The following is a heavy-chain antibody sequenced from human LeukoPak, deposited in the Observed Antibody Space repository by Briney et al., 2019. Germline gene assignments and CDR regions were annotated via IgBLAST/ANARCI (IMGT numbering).Heavy chain of an antibody. CDR1: GGSISSFY. CDR3: ARDPHESLWFDP. Sequence: PSETLSLTCTVSGGSISSFYWSWIRQPPGKGLEWIGSIYHSGSTYYNPSLKSRVTISVDTSKNQFSLKLSSVTAADTAVYYCARDPHESLWFDPWGQGTLVTVSS. CDR2: IYHSGST. V-gene: IGHV4-39*07. J-gene: IGHJ5*02.